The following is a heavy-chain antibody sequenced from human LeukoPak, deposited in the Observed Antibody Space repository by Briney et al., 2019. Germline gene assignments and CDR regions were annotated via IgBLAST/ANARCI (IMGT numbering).Heavy chain of an antibody. CDR2: IAPYNGNT. D-gene: IGHD3-10*01. V-gene: IGHV1-18*01. Sequence: ASVKVSCKASGFTFGSYGISWVRQAPGQGLEWMGWIAPYNGNTNSAQKLQGRVTLTADTSTSTAYMELWSLRSDDTAVYYCARHQGLLWFGESTYFDYWGQGTLVTVSS. CDR1: GFTFGSYG. CDR3: ARHQGLLWFGESTYFDY. J-gene: IGHJ4*02.